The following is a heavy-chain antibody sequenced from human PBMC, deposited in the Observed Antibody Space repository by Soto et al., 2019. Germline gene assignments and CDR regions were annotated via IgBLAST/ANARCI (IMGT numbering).Heavy chain of an antibody. CDR1: GGSISSSRYY. V-gene: IGHV4-39*01. J-gene: IGHJ3*02. D-gene: IGHD3-16*01. CDR3: AGRLRLSLITFCGVGAFWI. CDR2: IYYSGST. Sequence: QLQLQESGPGLVKPSETLSLTCTVSGGSISSSRYYWGWIRQPPGKGLGWIGSIYYSGSTYYNPSRKSRVTISVDTSKNQFSLKLSSVTAADAAVYYCAGRLRLSLITFCGVGAFWIWGQGKMVTGSS.